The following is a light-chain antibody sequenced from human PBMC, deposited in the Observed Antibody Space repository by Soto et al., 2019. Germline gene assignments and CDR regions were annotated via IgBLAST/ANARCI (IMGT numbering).Light chain of an antibody. Sequence: QSALTQPASVSGSPGQSIAISCTGTSSDVGSYNSVSWYQQHPGKAPKLMIHDVNHRPSGISDRFSGSKSGNTASLTISGLQAEDEADYYCSSFTSSTSDVFGTGTKVTVL. CDR2: DVN. V-gene: IGLV2-14*03. CDR3: SSFTSSTSDV. CDR1: SSDVGSYNS. J-gene: IGLJ1*01.